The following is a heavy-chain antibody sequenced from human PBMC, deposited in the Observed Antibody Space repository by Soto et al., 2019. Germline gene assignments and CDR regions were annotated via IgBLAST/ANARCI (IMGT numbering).Heavy chain of an antibody. V-gene: IGHV5-51*01. CDR2: IYPSDSDA. Sequence: GESLKISCKGSGYTFTSHWIAWVRQMPGKGLAWMGIIYPSDSDARYSPSFQGQVTMSADESINTAYLQWSSLKPSDTAMYYCARVYGRGSAENNWFESWGKGNLVTVSS. CDR3: ARVYGRGSAENNWFES. D-gene: IGHD3-10*02. J-gene: IGHJ5*01. CDR1: GYTFTSHW.